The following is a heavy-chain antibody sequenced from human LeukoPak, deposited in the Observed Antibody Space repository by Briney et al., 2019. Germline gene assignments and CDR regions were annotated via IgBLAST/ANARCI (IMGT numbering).Heavy chain of an antibody. Sequence: ASVKVSCKASGYTFTGYYMHWVRQAPGQGLEWMRWINPNSGGTNYAQKFQGRVTMTRDTSISTVYMELNRLTSDDTALYYCARVGYCSGDRCYLHFDYWGQGTLVTVSS. D-gene: IGHD2-15*01. CDR1: GYTFTGYY. J-gene: IGHJ4*02. CDR2: INPNSGGT. V-gene: IGHV1-2*02. CDR3: ARVGYCSGDRCYLHFDY.